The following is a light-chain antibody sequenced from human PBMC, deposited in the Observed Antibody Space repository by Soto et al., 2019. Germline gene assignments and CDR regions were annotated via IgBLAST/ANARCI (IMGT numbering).Light chain of an antibody. CDR1: QSVNRY. Sequence: DIQMTQSPSSLSASVGDRVTITCRASQSVNRYLNWYQQKPGKAPKLLISSASSLHGGVPSRFSGSGSGTEFTLTIDGLQPDDLATYFCQQSDTTPWAFGQGTKVEI. V-gene: IGKV1-39*01. CDR2: SAS. J-gene: IGKJ1*01. CDR3: QQSDTTPWA.